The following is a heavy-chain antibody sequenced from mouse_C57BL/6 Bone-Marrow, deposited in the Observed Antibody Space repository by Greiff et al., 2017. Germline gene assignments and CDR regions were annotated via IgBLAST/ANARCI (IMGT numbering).Heavy chain of an antibody. V-gene: IGHV1-64*01. Sequence: QVQLQQPGAELVKPGASVKLSCKASGYTFTSYWMHWVKQRPGQGLEWIGMIHPNSGSTNYNEKFKSKATLTVDKSSSTAYMQLSSLTSEDYAVYYCAKRGSFPDAMDDWGQGTSVTVSS. CDR3: AKRGSFPDAMDD. CDR1: GYTFTSYW. J-gene: IGHJ4*01. D-gene: IGHD1-3*01. CDR2: IHPNSGST.